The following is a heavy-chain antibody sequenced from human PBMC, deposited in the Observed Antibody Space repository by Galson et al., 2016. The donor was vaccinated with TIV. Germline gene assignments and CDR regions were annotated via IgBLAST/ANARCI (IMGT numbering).Heavy chain of an antibody. CDR3: ARVFGVLTGNYLPKDFDY. J-gene: IGHJ4*02. Sequence: SVKVSCKASGYKFIGYHVHWVRQAPGQGLEWMGWIKPNRGDTNVAQKFRGRVTMSRDTSITTAYLELSGLRSDDTAVYYCARVFGVLTGNYLPKDFDYWGQGTLVTVSS. D-gene: IGHD3-9*01. CDR1: GYKFIGYH. CDR2: IKPNRGDT. V-gene: IGHV1-2*02.